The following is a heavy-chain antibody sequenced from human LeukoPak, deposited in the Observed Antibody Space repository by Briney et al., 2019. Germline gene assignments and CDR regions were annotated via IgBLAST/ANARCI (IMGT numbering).Heavy chain of an antibody. Sequence: GGSLRLSCAASGFTFSSYSMNWVRQAPGKGLEWVANIELDGSEKNYVDSVKGRFTISRDNAKNSLYLQMNSLRAEDTAVYYCARDRWLDYWGQGTLVTVSS. CDR2: IELDGSEK. J-gene: IGHJ4*02. CDR1: GFTFSSYS. D-gene: IGHD6-13*01. V-gene: IGHV3-7*01. CDR3: ARDRWLDY.